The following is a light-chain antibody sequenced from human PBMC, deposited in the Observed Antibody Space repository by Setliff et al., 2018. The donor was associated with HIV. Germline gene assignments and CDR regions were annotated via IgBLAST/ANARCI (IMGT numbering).Light chain of an antibody. V-gene: IGKV1-39*01. CDR1: QIISSY. Sequence: DMQMTQSPSSLSVSVGDRVTITCRASQIISSYLNWYQQKPGKAPKLLIYAASSLQTGVPSRFSGSGSGTHFFLTISGLQLEDSATYYCQQSYITPWTFGQGTKVDIK. CDR2: AAS. CDR3: QQSYITPWT. J-gene: IGKJ1*01.